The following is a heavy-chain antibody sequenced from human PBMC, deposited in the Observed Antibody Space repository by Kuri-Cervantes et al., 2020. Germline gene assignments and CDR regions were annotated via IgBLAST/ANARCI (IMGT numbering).Heavy chain of an antibody. J-gene: IGHJ4*02. D-gene: IGHD1-26*01. Sequence: GESLKISCTASGFTFGDYAMSWIRQAPGKGLEWVSYISSSGSTIYYADSVKGRFTISRDNAKNSLYLQMNSLRAEDTAVYYCARIPVSGSYYAGGYSDYWGQGTLVTVSS. CDR3: ARIPVSGSYYAGGYSDY. CDR1: GFTFGDYA. CDR2: ISSSGSTI. V-gene: IGHV3-11*01.